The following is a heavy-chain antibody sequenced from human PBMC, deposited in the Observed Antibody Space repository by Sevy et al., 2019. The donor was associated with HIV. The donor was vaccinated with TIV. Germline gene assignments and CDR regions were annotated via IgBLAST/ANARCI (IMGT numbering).Heavy chain of an antibody. CDR1: GFSFSNYW. Sequence: GGSLRLSCAASGFSFSNYWMHWVRQAPGKGLEWVANIKQDESEKYYVASVKGRFTISRDNAKNSVYLEMNSLRPEDTAIYYCAKVNRGSFDYWGQGTLVTVSS. V-gene: IGHV3-7*01. CDR3: AKVNRGSFDY. CDR2: IKQDESEK. D-gene: IGHD3-10*01. J-gene: IGHJ4*02.